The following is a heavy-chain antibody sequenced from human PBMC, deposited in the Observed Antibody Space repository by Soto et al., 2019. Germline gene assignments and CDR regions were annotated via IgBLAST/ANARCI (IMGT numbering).Heavy chain of an antibody. D-gene: IGHD3-10*01. CDR1: GFTFSSYA. J-gene: IGHJ4*02. V-gene: IGHV3-30-3*01. Sequence: GGSLRLSCAASGFTFSSYAMHWVRQAPGKGLEWVAVISYDGSNKYYADSVKGRFTISRDNSKNTLYLQMNSLRAEDTAVYYCARDYDYYGSGSYFDYWGQGTLVTVSS. CDR3: ARDYDYYGSGSYFDY. CDR2: ISYDGSNK.